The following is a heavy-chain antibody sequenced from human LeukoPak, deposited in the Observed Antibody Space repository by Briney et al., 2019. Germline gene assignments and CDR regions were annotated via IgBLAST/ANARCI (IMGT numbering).Heavy chain of an antibody. CDR3: ARDRGGRFGELLAFDY. Sequence: GRSLRLSCAASGFTFSSYAMHWVRPPPGEGLERAAVISYDGSNKYYADSVKGRFTISRDNSKNTLYLQMNSLRAEDTAVYYCARDRGGRFGELLAFDYWGQGTLVTVSS. V-gene: IGHV3-30*04. CDR2: ISYDGSNK. J-gene: IGHJ4*02. CDR1: GFTFSSYA. D-gene: IGHD3-10*01.